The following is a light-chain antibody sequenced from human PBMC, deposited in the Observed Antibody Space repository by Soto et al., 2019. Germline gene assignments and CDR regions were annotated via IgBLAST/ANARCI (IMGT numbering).Light chain of an antibody. CDR3: QQTYATPVT. CDR2: AAS. J-gene: IGKJ3*01. V-gene: IGKV1-39*01. Sequence: DVQMTQSPSSVSASVGDRVTITCRASQSITSYLNWYQQKPGKAPNLLIYAASRLQSGVPSRFSGSGSGTDFTLAISSLQPEDVATYYCQQTYATPVTFGPGTKVDMK. CDR1: QSITSY.